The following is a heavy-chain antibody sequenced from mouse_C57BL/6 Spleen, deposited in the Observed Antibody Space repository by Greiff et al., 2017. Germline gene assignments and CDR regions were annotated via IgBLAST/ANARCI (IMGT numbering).Heavy chain of an antibody. CDR3: ARGDYGSSYDFDY. CDR2: IDPNSGGT. D-gene: IGHD1-1*01. CDR1: GYTFTSYW. J-gene: IGHJ2*01. Sequence: QVQLQQSGAELVKPGASVKLSCKASGYTFTSYWMHWVKQRPGRGLEWIGRIDPNSGGTTYNEQFKSKATLTVTKPSSTAYMQLSSLTSEDSAVYYCARGDYGSSYDFDYWGQGTTLTVSS. V-gene: IGHV1-72*01.